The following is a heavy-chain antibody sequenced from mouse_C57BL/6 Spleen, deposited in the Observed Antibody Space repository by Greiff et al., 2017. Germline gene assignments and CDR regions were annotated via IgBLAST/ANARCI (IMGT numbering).Heavy chain of an antibody. D-gene: IGHD3-2*02. Sequence: VQLQQSGAELVMPGASVKLSCKASGYTFPSYWMHWVKQRPGQGLEWIVEIDPSDSYTNYNQKFKGKSTLTVDKSSSTAYMQLSSLTSEDSAVYYCAAGYNFDYWGQGTTLTVSS. V-gene: IGHV1-69*01. J-gene: IGHJ2*01. CDR3: AAGYNFDY. CDR2: IDPSDSYT. CDR1: GYTFPSYW.